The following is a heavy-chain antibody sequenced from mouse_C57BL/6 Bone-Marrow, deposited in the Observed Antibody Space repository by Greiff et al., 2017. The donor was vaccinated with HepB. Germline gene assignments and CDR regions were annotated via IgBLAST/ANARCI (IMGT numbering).Heavy chain of an antibody. CDR3: ARRPIYYYGSSYWYFDV. CDR1: GYTFTDYN. CDR2: INPNNGGT. D-gene: IGHD1-1*01. Sequence: VQLQQSGPELVKPGASVKIPCKASGYTFTDYNMDWVKQSHGKSLEWIGDINPNNGGTIYNQKFKGKATLTVDKSSSTAYMELRSLTSEDTAVYYCARRPIYYYGSSYWYFDVWGTGTTVTVSS. V-gene: IGHV1-18*01. J-gene: IGHJ1*03.